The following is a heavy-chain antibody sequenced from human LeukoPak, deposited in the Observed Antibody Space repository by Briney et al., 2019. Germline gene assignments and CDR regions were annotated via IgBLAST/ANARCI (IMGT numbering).Heavy chain of an antibody. V-gene: IGHV3-30*04. J-gene: IGHJ4*02. CDR1: GFTFSSYA. CDR2: IPYDGSNK. Sequence: GRTLRLSCAASGFTFSSYAMHWVRQAPGKGLEWVALIPYDGSNKCYADSVKGRFTVSRDNSKNTLYLQMNSLRAEDTAVYYCVRGAYSSSWLNFDYWGQGTLVTVSS. D-gene: IGHD6-13*01. CDR3: VRGAYSSSWLNFDY.